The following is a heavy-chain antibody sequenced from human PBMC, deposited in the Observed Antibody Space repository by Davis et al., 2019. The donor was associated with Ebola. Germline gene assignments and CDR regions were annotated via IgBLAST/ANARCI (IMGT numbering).Heavy chain of an antibody. Sequence: GESLKISCAASGFTFSSSWMTWVRQAPGKWLEWVANIKHDGSEMYYVDSVKGRFSISRDNAKNSLFLQMNSLTAEDTAVYFCARGSTTIFDYWGQGALVIVSS. CDR2: IKHDGSEM. D-gene: IGHD1-14*01. V-gene: IGHV3-7*01. CDR1: GFTFSSSW. J-gene: IGHJ4*02. CDR3: ARGSTTIFDY.